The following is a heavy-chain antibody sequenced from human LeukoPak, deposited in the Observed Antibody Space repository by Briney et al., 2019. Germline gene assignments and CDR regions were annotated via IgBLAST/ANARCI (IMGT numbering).Heavy chain of an antibody. J-gene: IGHJ5*02. CDR3: ARGNDYGDYVVAPWFDP. CDR2: INHSGST. Sequence: SETLSLTCAVYGGSFSGYYWSWIRQPPGKGLEWIGEINHSGSTNYNPSLKSRVTISVDTSKNHFSLKLSSVTAADTAVYYCARGNDYGDYVVAPWFDPWGQGTLVTVSS. V-gene: IGHV4-34*01. D-gene: IGHD4-17*01. CDR1: GGSFSGYY.